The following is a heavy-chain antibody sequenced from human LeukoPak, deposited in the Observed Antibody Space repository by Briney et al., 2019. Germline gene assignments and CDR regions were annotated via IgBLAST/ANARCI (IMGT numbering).Heavy chain of an antibody. CDR2: INSDGSMT. D-gene: IGHD3-10*01. V-gene: IGHV3-74*01. J-gene: IGHJ4*02. CDR1: GFTLTGYW. Sequence: GGSLRLSCAASGFTLTGYWMHWVRQAPGKGLVWVARINSDGSMTNYADSVKGRFTISRDNAKNTLFLQMNSLRAEDTAVYYCTRDPSSFAGFFDYWGQGILVTVSS. CDR3: TRDPSSFAGFFDY.